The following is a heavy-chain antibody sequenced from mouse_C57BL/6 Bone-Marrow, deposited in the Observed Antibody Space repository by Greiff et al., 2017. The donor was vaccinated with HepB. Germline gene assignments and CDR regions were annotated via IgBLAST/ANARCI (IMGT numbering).Heavy chain of an antibody. Sequence: VKLQESGAELVRPGASVKLSCKASGYTFTDYYINWVKQRPGQGLEWIARIYPGSGNTYYNEKFKGKATLTAEKSSSTAYMQISRLTSEDSAVYFCARDYGSSSHYAMDYWGQGTSVTVSS. CDR3: ARDYGSSSHYAMDY. V-gene: IGHV1-76*01. CDR1: GYTFTDYY. J-gene: IGHJ4*01. CDR2: IYPGSGNT. D-gene: IGHD1-1*01.